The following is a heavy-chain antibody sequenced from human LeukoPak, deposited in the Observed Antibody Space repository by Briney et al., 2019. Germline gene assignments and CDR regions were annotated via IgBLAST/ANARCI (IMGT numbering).Heavy chain of an antibody. CDR3: AKEYNPGYYYMDV. CDR2: ISTSGSST. D-gene: IGHD1-1*01. J-gene: IGHJ6*03. CDR1: GFTFSNYA. Sequence: GGSLRLSCAASGFTFSNYAMSWVRQAPGKGLEWVSTISTSGSSTYYADSVKGRFTISRDNSKNTLYLQMNSLRAEDTAVYYCAKEYNPGYYYMDVWGKGTTVTVSS. V-gene: IGHV3-23*01.